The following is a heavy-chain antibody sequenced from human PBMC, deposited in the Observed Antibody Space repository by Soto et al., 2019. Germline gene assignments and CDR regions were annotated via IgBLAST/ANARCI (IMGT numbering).Heavy chain of an antibody. CDR1: GYTFTSYG. V-gene: IGHV1-18*01. Sequence: ASVKVSCKASGYTFTSYGISWVRQAPGQGLEWMGWISAYNGNTNYAQKLQGRVTMTTDTSTSTAYMELRGLRSDDTAVYYCAIIGVGFGELYGAFDIWGQGTMVTVSS. CDR3: AIIGVGFGELYGAFDI. J-gene: IGHJ3*02. D-gene: IGHD3-10*01. CDR2: ISAYNGNT.